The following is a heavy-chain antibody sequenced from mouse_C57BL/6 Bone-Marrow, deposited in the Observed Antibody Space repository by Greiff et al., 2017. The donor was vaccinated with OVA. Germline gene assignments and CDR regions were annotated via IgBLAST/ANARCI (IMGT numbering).Heavy chain of an antibody. D-gene: IGHD2-5*01. CDR2: FYPGSGSI. Sequence: VQLQQSGAELVKPGASVKLSCKASGYTFTEYTIHWVKQRSGQGLEWIGWFYPGSGSIKYNEKFKDKATLTADKSSSTVYMELSRLTSEDSAVYFGARHEGALYSNYAWCAYWGQGTLVTVSA. CDR1: GYTFTEYT. J-gene: IGHJ3*01. V-gene: IGHV1-62-2*01. CDR3: ARHEGALYSNYAWCAY.